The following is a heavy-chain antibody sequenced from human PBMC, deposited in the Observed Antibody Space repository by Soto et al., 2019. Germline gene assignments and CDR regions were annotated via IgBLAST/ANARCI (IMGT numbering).Heavy chain of an antibody. Sequence: SETLSLTCAVYGGSFSDYYWSWIRQPPGKGLEWIGEINHSGSTNYNPSLETRVTISVDTSKNQFSLKLSSVTAADTAVYYCARGGGTAMVDLYYYYGMDVWGQGTTVTVSS. CDR2: INHSGST. D-gene: IGHD5-18*01. CDR1: GGSFSDYY. J-gene: IGHJ6*02. V-gene: IGHV4-34*01. CDR3: ARGGGTAMVDLYYYYGMDV.